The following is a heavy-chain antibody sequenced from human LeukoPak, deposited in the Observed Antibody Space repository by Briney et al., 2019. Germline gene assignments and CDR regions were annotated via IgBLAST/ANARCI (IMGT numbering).Heavy chain of an antibody. V-gene: IGHV3-48*01. CDR2: ISSSTGSIT. CDR3: AKDLTMIATGNWFDP. CDR1: GLTFSSYS. D-gene: IGHD3-22*01. J-gene: IGHJ5*02. Sequence: PGGSLRLTCADSGLTFSSYSMNWVRQAPEKGLEWVSCISSSTGSITYYADSVKGRFTISRDNSKNTLYLQMNSLRAEDTAVYYCAKDLTMIATGNWFDPWGQGTLVTVSS.